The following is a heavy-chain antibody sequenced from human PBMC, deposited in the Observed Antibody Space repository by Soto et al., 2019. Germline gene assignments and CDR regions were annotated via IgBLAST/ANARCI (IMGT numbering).Heavy chain of an antibody. D-gene: IGHD3-22*01. J-gene: IGHJ4*02. CDR3: ARGTPFYDSSGYSFDY. V-gene: IGHV4-34*01. CDR1: GGSFSGYY. CDR2: INHSGST. Sequence: SETLSLTCAVYGGSFSGYYWSWIRQPPGKGLEWIGEINHSGSTNYNPSLKSRVTISVDTSKNQFSLKLSSVTAADTAVYYCARGTPFYDSSGYSFDYWDQGTLVTVSS.